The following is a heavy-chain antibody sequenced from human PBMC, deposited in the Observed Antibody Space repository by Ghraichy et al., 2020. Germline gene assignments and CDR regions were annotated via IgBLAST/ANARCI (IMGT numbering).Heavy chain of an antibody. CDR3: ARDLTIFGVVIDYYYMDV. D-gene: IGHD3-3*01. CDR1: GFMFSDYY. Sequence: GESLNISCAASGFMFSDYYMSWIRQAPGKGLEWVSYISSSGSTIDYADSVKGRFTISRDNANNSLYLQMNSLRAEDTAVYYCARDLTIFGVVIDYYYMDVWGKGTTVTVSS. V-gene: IGHV3-11*01. CDR2: ISSSGSTI. J-gene: IGHJ6*03.